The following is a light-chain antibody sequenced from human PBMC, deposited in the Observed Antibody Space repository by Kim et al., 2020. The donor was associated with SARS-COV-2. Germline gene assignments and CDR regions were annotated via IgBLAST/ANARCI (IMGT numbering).Light chain of an antibody. CDR3: QQFSSSPLYS. CDR2: DAS. Sequence: SPGERVTLSFRARQSFISNKFVWYQQKPGQAPRLLIYDASRRATGIPDRFSGSGSGTDFTLTIIRLEPEDFAVYYCQQFSSSPLYSFGQGTKLEI. CDR1: QSFISNK. J-gene: IGKJ2*03. V-gene: IGKV3-20*01.